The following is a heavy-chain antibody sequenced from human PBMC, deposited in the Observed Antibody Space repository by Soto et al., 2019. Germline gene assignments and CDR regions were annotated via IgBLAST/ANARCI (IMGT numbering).Heavy chain of an antibody. CDR2: IIPIFGTA. V-gene: IGHV1-69*12. J-gene: IGHJ6*02. CDR3: ATAMVDGGGYYYGMDV. Sequence: QVQLVQSGAEVKKPGSSVKVSCKASGGTFSSYAISWVRQAPGQGLEWMGGIIPIFGTANYAQKFQGRVTITADESTSTAYMELSSLRYEATAVYYCATAMVDGGGYYYGMDVWGQGTTVTVSS. D-gene: IGHD3-10*01. CDR1: GGTFSSYA.